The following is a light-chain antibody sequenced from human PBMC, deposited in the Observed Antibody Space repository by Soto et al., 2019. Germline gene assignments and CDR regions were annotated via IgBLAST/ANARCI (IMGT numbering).Light chain of an antibody. CDR2: DDK. J-gene: IGLJ2*01. Sequence: NFMLTQPHSVSESPGKTVIISCTRSSGSIVSKFVQWYQQRPGSSPTTVIFDDKQRPSGVPHRFSGSIDSSSNSASLTISGLETEDEADYYCQSYDSNNHVVFGGGTKLTVL. CDR1: SGSIVSKF. CDR3: QSYDSNNHVV. V-gene: IGLV6-57*01.